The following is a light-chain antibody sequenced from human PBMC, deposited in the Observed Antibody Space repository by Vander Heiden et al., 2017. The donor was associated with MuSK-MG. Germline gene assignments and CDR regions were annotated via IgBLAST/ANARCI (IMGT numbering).Light chain of an antibody. CDR2: EVS. V-gene: IGLV2-8*01. Sequence: QSALTQPPSASGSPGQSVTISCTGTSSDVGGYNYVSWYQQPPGKAPKLIIYEVSKRPSGAPDRFSGSKSGNTASLTVSGRQAEDEADYYCSSYAGSNNYVFGTGTKVTVL. J-gene: IGLJ1*01. CDR3: SSYAGSNNYV. CDR1: SSDVGGYNY.